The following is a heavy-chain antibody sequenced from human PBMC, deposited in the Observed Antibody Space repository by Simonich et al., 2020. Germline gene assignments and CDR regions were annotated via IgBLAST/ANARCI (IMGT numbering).Heavy chain of an antibody. V-gene: IGHV1-2*02. CDR3: ARGGLGHWYFDL. Sequence: QVQLVQSGAEVKKPGASVKVSCKASGYTFTGYYMHWVRQAPGQGLEWMGWINPNRGGKNYAQKFQGRVTMTRDTSISTAYMELSRLRSDDTAVYYCARGGLGHWYFDLWGRGTLVTVSS. D-gene: IGHD6-25*01. J-gene: IGHJ2*01. CDR1: GYTFTGYY. CDR2: INPNRGGK.